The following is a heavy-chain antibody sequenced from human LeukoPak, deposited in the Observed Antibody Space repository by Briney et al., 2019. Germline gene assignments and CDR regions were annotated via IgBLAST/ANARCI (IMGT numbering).Heavy chain of an antibody. Sequence: PSETLSLTCTVSGGSISSSSYYWGWIRQPPGKGLEWIGSIYYSGSTYYNPSLKSRVTISVDTSKNQFSLKLSSVTAADTAVYYCARDDGITMIYGMYAFDIWGQGTMVTVSS. CDR1: GGSISSSSYY. CDR3: ARDDGITMIYGMYAFDI. J-gene: IGHJ3*02. V-gene: IGHV4-39*07. CDR2: IYYSGST. D-gene: IGHD3-22*01.